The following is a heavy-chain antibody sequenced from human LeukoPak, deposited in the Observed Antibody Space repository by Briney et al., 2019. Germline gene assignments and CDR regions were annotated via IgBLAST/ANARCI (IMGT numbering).Heavy chain of an antibody. Sequence: SETLSLTCGVNGGSFSNYFWTWIRQSPGKELEWIGDIHNSGRVNYNPSLGSRVTISVDTSKNQFSLKLSSVTAADTAVYYCARLVGYSGYANYYMDVWGKGTTVTISS. CDR1: GGSFSNYF. V-gene: IGHV4-34*01. J-gene: IGHJ6*03. D-gene: IGHD5-12*01. CDR2: IHNSGRV. CDR3: ARLVGYSGYANYYMDV.